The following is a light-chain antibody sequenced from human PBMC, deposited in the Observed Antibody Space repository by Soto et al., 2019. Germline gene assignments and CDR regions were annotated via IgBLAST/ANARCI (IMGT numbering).Light chain of an antibody. V-gene: IGKV3-20*01. CDR3: QQYGSSPRT. J-gene: IGKJ1*01. CDR2: GAS. Sequence: EIVLTQSPGTLSLSPGERATLSCRASQSVSSNYLAWYQQKPGQAPRLVIYGASRRATGTPDRISGSGSGTDFTLTISRLDPEDFAVYYCQQYGSSPRTFGQGTKVDIK. CDR1: QSVSSNY.